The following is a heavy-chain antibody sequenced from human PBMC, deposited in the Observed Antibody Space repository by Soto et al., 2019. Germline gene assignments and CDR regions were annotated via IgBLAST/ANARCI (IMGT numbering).Heavy chain of an antibody. CDR3: ARDQASLPP. J-gene: IGHJ5*02. V-gene: IGHV3-74*01. CDR1: GFTFSSYW. D-gene: IGHD5-12*01. CDR2: INSDGSST. Sequence: EVQLVESGGGLVQPGGSLRLSCAASGFTFSSYWMHWVRQAPGKGLVWVSRINSDGSSTSYADSVKGRFTISRDNAKNTLXXQXNXLXXXDXXXXYXARDQASLPPWGQGTLVTVSS.